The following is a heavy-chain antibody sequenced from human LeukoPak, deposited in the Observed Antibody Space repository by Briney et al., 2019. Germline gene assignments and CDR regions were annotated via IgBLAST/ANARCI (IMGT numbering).Heavy chain of an antibody. J-gene: IGHJ3*02. CDR1: GYTFTSYD. CDR3: ARVKRWLLSYGAFDI. D-gene: IGHD3-22*01. Sequence: ASVKVSCKASGYTFTSYDINWVRQATGQGLEWMGWINPNSGGTNYAQKFQGRVTMTRDTSISTAYMELSRLRSDDTAVYYCARVKRWLLSYGAFDIWGQGTMVTVSS. CDR2: INPNSGGT. V-gene: IGHV1-2*02.